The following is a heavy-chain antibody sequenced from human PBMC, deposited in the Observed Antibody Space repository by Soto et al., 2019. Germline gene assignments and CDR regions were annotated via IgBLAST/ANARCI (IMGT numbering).Heavy chain of an antibody. Sequence: QVQLVQSGAEVKKPGASVKVSCKASGYTFTSNGISWVRQAPGQGLEWMGWISAYNGNTNYAQKLQGRVTMTTDTTTSTAYRELRSLGSDDTAVYYCARDKGWAPTDYWGQGTLVTVSS. V-gene: IGHV1-18*01. CDR2: ISAYNGNT. J-gene: IGHJ4*02. CDR1: GYTFTSNG. CDR3: ARDKGWAPTDY. D-gene: IGHD1-26*01.